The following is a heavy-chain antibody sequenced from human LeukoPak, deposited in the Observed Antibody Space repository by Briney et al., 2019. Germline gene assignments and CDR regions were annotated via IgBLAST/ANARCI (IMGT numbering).Heavy chain of an antibody. CDR2: IYYSGST. V-gene: IGHV4-59*08. D-gene: IGHD1-26*01. J-gene: IGHJ4*02. CDR3: ARLASGSYGPLTPFDY. Sequence: SETLSLTCTVSGGSISSYYWSWIRQPPGKGLEWIGDIYYSGSTNYNPSLKSRVTISVDTSKNQFSLRLSSVTAADTAVYYSARLASGSYGPLTPFDYWGQGTLVT. CDR1: GGSISSYY.